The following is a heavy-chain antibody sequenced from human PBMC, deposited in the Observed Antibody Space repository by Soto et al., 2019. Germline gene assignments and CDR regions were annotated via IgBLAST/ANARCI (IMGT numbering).Heavy chain of an antibody. CDR2: INPNGGST. CDR1: KYTFSNYY. D-gene: IGHD3-3*01. J-gene: IGHJ6*02. V-gene: IGHV1-46*01. CDR3: ARLRFLGSYGLDL. Sequence: QAQLVQSGAEVKKPGASVKVSCKASKYTFSNYYIHWVRRAPGQGLEWMGIINPNGGSTSYARQFQGRVNMTRDSSTSAVYMEVSRLRSEDTAVYYCARLRFLGSYGLDLWGQGTTVTVSS.